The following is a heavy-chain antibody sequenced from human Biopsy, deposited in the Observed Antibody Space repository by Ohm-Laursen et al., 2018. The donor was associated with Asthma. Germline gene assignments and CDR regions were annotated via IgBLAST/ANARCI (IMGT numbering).Heavy chain of an antibody. V-gene: IGHV3-21*01. CDR1: GFDLRDYT. D-gene: IGHD3-10*01. Sequence: SLRLSCAASGFDLRDYTMNWVRQAPGKGLEWVASISSLSRYIYHATSLRGRFTISRDNAKRSLYLQMDSLRGDDTAVYYCSGDFTIASGSPFHSGGRGPLVPV. CDR3: SGDFTIASGSPFHS. CDR2: ISSLSRYI. J-gene: IGHJ4*02.